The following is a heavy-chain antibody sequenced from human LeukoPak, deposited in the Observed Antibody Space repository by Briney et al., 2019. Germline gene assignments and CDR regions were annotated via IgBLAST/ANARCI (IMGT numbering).Heavy chain of an antibody. Sequence: GASVKVSSKPSGYSFPVFGTSWVRQAPGQGLEWMGWIRDYNGRTIYAQTVQDRVTITTDTTTTTVYMELRSLKFNDTAVYYCARETCEADREPSGYFDYCGQGSLVIVSS. V-gene: IGHV1-18*01. CDR2: IRDYNGRT. D-gene: IGHD1-26*01. CDR1: GYSFPVFG. J-gene: IGHJ4*02. CDR3: ARETCEADREPSGYFDY.